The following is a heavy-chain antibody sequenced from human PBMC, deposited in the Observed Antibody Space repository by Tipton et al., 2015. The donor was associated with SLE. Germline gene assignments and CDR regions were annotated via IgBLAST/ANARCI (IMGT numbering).Heavy chain of an antibody. Sequence: TLSLTCTVSGGSISSSSYNWVWIRQSPGKGLEWIGTFHNSGSTYYNTSLKSRVTISVDKSKNQFSLNLSSVTAADTAVYYCARGGTEYPFDFWGQGTMVTVSS. CDR1: GGSISSSSYN. D-gene: IGHD2-2*01. CDR2: FHNSGST. V-gene: IGHV4-39*07. J-gene: IGHJ3*01. CDR3: ARGGTEYPFDF.